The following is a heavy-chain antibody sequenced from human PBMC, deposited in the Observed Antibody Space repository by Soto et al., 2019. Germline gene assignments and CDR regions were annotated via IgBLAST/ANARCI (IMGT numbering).Heavy chain of an antibody. CDR1: GYSFTDYG. D-gene: IGHD5-18*01. J-gene: IGHJ4*02. Sequence: ASVKVSCKVSGYSFTDYGFSWVRRAPGQGLEWLGWISPYNGKAFYVKNFQDRLTMTTDTATSTVYMDLSRLTSDDTAIYYCARSKGYPNNNLYYFDYWGQGTLVTVSS. CDR3: ARSKGYPNNNLYYFDY. CDR2: ISPYNGKA. V-gene: IGHV1-18*01.